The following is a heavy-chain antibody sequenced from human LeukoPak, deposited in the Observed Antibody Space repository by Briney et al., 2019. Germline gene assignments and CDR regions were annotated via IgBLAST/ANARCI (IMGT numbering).Heavy chain of an antibody. Sequence: GGSLRLSCAASGFTFSDYYMSWIRQAPGKGLEWVSYISSSGSTIYYADSVKGRFTISRDSAKNSLYLQMNSLRAEDTAVYYCARDNRYYYYYGMDVWGQGTTVTVSS. CDR3: ARDNRYYYYYGMDV. J-gene: IGHJ6*02. D-gene: IGHD2/OR15-2a*01. V-gene: IGHV3-11*01. CDR2: ISSSGSTI. CDR1: GFTFSDYY.